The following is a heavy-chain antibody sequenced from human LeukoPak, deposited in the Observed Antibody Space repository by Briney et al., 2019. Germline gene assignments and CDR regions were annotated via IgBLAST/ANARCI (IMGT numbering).Heavy chain of an antibody. CDR1: GGSISSSSYY. CDR2: IYYSGST. D-gene: IGHD5-18*01. V-gene: IGHV4-39*01. Sequence: SETLSLTCTVSGGSISSSSYYWGWIRQPPGKGLEWIGSIYYSGSTYYNPSPKSRVTISVDTSKNQFSLKLSSVTAADTAVYYCARLPETGAMVTRSFDYWGQGTLVTVSS. CDR3: ARLPETGAMVTRSFDY. J-gene: IGHJ4*02.